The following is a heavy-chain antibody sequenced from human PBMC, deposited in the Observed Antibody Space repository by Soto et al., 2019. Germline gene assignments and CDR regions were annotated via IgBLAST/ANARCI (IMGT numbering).Heavy chain of an antibody. CDR3: ARVVRHEGSGSYYNPSAFDI. D-gene: IGHD3-10*01. Sequence: KQSQTLSLTCAISGDSVSSNSAAWNWIRQSPSRGLEWLGRTYYRSKWYNDYAVSVKSRITINPDTSKNQFSLQLNSVTPEDTAVYYCARVVRHEGSGSYYNPSAFDIWGQGTMVTVSS. V-gene: IGHV6-1*01. CDR1: GDSVSSNSAA. CDR2: TYYRSKWYN. J-gene: IGHJ3*02.